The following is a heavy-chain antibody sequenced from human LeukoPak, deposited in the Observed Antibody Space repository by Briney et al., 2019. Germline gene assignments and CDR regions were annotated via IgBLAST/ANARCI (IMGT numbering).Heavy chain of an antibody. J-gene: IGHJ3*02. CDR3: ARPIAVAGTADAFDI. CDR2: IYPGDSDT. D-gene: IGHD6-19*01. V-gene: IGHV5-51*03. Sequence: KPGESLKISCKGSGYSFTSYWIGWVRQMPGEGLEWMGIIYPGDSDTRYSPSFQGQVTISADKSISTAYLQWSSLKASDTAMYYCARPIAVAGTADAFDIWGQGTMVTVSS. CDR1: GYSFTSYW.